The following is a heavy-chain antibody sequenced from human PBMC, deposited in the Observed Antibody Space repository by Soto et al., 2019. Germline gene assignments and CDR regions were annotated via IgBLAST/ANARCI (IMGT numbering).Heavy chain of an antibody. CDR3: ARGSEAWFDP. V-gene: IGHV4-59*01. CDR2: VYSTEIT. J-gene: IGHJ5*02. CDR1: GDSISSYF. Sequence: SETLSLTCTVSGDSISSYFWSWIRQPPGKGLEWIGYVYSTEITNYNPSLKSRVAMSIDTSTNQFSLTVRSVTAADTAVYYCARGSEAWFDPWGQGTLVTVSS.